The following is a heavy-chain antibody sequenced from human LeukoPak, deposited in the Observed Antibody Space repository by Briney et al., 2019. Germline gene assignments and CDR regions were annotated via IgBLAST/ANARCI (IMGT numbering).Heavy chain of an antibody. CDR1: GGSFSGYY. D-gene: IGHD2-15*01. J-gene: IGHJ4*02. Sequence: SETLSLTCAVYGGSFSGYYWSWICQPPGKGLEWIGEINHSGSTNYNPSLKGRVTISVDTSKNQFSLKLSSVTAADTAVYYCARAGYCSGGSCYSPPQFDYWGQGTLVTVSS. CDR3: ARAGYCSGGSCYSPPQFDY. V-gene: IGHV4-34*01. CDR2: INHSGST.